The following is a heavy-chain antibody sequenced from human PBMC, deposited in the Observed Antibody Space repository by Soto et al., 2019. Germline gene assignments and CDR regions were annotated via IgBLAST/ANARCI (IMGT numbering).Heavy chain of an antibody. J-gene: IGHJ6*02. Sequence: GGSLRLSCAASGFTFSGSAMHWVRQASGKGLEWVGRIRSKANSYATAYAASVKGRFTISRDDSKNTAYLQMNSLKTEDTAVYYCASQGSWYNWNPTPPYYYYGMDVWGQGTTVTVSS. CDR1: GFTFSGSA. V-gene: IGHV3-73*01. CDR3: ASQGSWYNWNPTPPYYYYGMDV. CDR2: IRSKANSYAT. D-gene: IGHD1-20*01.